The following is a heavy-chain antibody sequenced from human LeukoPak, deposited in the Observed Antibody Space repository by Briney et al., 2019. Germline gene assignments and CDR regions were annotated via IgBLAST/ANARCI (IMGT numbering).Heavy chain of an antibody. V-gene: IGHV3-53*05. Sequence: PGGSLRLSCAASGFTVSSNYMSWVHQAPGKGLEWVSVIYSGGSTYYADSVKGRFTISRDNAKNSLYLQMSSLRSDDTAVYYCARDGRIGKGGYCSSTSCYGGGFDYWGQGTLVTVSS. CDR1: GFTVSSNY. CDR2: IYSGGST. J-gene: IGHJ4*02. D-gene: IGHD2-2*01. CDR3: ARDGRIGKGGYCSSTSCYGGGFDY.